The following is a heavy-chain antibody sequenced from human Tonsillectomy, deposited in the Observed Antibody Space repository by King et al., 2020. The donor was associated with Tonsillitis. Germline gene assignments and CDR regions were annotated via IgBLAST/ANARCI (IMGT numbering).Heavy chain of an antibody. CDR3: ARVESTVEVFDY. V-gene: IGHV3-7*01. Sequence: QLVQSGGGLVQPGGSLRLSCAASGFTFISYWMSLVRQAPGKGLDGVANIKQDGSEKYYVDTVKGRFTISRDNAKNSLYLQMNSLRAEDTAVYYCARVESTVEVFDYWGQGTLVTVSS. CDR1: GFTFISYW. CDR2: IKQDGSEK. J-gene: IGHJ4*02. D-gene: IGHD4-23*01.